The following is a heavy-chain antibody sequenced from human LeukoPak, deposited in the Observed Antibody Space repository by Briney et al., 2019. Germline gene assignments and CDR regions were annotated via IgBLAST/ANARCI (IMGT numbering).Heavy chain of an antibody. J-gene: IGHJ4*02. V-gene: IGHV1-2*02. CDR2: MNPNSGGT. D-gene: IGHD2-2*01. CDR1: GYTFTSYD. CDR3: ARQRTVVVPAAIVY. Sequence: ASVKVSCKASGYTFTSYDINWVRQTTGQGLEWMGWMNPNSGGTNYAQKFQGRVTMTRDTSISTAYMELSRLRSDDTAVYYCARQRTVVVPAAIVYWGQGTLVTVSS.